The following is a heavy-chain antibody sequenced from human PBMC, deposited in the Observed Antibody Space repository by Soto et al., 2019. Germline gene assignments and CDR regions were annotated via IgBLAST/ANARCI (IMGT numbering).Heavy chain of an antibody. CDR1: GGSISSSNW. D-gene: IGHD6-13*01. Sequence: QVQLQESGPGLVKPSGTLSLTCAVSGGSISSSNWWCWVRQPPGKRLELIGDIYHSGSTNYNPSLKSRVTISVDKSKNQFSLRLSSVTAADTAVYYCARAAMGGSSWPFDYWGQGTLVTVSS. CDR3: ARAAMGGSSWPFDY. V-gene: IGHV4-4*02. CDR2: IYHSGST. J-gene: IGHJ4*02.